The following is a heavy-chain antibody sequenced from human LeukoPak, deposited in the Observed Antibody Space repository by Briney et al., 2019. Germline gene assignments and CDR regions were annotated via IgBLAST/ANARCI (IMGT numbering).Heavy chain of an antibody. Sequence: GGSLRLSCAASGFTFSIYAMSWVRQAPGKGLQWVSSITSRGESTWYVDSVKVRFTITRDNSENTLYLQMHSLRAEDTAVYYCARDRPNYYGSDGHYYRRDGDYWGRGTLVSVSS. V-gene: IGHV3-23*01. J-gene: IGHJ4*02. CDR1: GFTFSIYA. D-gene: IGHD3-22*01. CDR3: ARDRPNYYGSDGHYYRRDGDY. CDR2: ITSRGEST.